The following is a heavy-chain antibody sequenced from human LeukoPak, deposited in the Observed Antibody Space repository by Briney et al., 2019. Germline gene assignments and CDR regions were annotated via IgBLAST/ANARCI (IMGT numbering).Heavy chain of an antibody. V-gene: IGHV3-21*01. CDR3: ARDFRYSGSYHHWFDP. CDR2: ISSSGTYI. D-gene: IGHD1-26*01. J-gene: IGHJ5*02. Sequence: TGWSLRLSCAASGFTFSAYSINWVRQAPGRGLEWVSSISSSGTYIYYADSVKGRFTISRDNAKNSLSLQMNSLRAEDTAVYYCARDFRYSGSYHHWFDPWGQGTLVTVSS. CDR1: GFTFSAYS.